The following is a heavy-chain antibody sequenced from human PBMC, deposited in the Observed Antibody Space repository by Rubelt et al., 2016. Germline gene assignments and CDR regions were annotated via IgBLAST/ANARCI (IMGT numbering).Heavy chain of an antibody. CDR2: IDAGNGDT. CDR3: ARANHGDYEDY. CDR1: GYTFTNYG. J-gene: IGHJ4*02. Sequence: QVQLVQSGAEVKKPGASVKVSCKASGYTFTNYGMHWVRQAPGHRLEWMGWIDAGNGDTNYSQKLKDRVSITRDASANTAYMELSSLRSEDTAVYYCARANHGDYEDYWGQGTLVTVSS. V-gene: IGHV1-3*01. D-gene: IGHD4-17*01.